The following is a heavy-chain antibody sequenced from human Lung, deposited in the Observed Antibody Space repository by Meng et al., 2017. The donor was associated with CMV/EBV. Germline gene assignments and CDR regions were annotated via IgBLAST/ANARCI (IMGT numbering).Heavy chain of an antibody. Sequence: LLRSGGEVEEPGGAVQVSCKGSGYSFPDDHIHRGRPAPGQGLEGMGWMNPKSGGANYAQKFQGRVTMTRDTSISTAYMELSRLRSDDTAVYYCAREGLVGDLRYFDLWGRGTLVTVSS. CDR1: GYSFPDDH. CDR2: MNPKSGGA. CDR3: AREGLVGDLRYFDL. V-gene: IGHV1-2*02. D-gene: IGHD3-16*01. J-gene: IGHJ2*01.